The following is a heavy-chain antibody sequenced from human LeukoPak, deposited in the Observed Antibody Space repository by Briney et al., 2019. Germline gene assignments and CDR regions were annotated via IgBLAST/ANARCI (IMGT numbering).Heavy chain of an antibody. D-gene: IGHD6-19*01. V-gene: IGHV4-30-4*01. J-gene: IGHJ3*02. CDR1: GGSISSGDYY. CDR2: IYYSGST. CDR3: ARVNSSGWYPAFDI. Sequence: SQTLSLTCTVSGGSISSGDYYWSWIRQPPGKGLEWIGYIYYSGSTYYNPSLKSRVTISVDTSKNQFSLKLSSVTAADTAVYYCARVNSSGWYPAFDIWGQGQWSPSLQ.